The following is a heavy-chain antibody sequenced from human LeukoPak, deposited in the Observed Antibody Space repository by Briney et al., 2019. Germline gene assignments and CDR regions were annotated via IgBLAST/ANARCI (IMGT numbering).Heavy chain of an antibody. V-gene: IGHV4-30-4*08. Sequence: PSQTLSPTCTVSGGSISSGDYYWSWIRQPPGKGLEWIGYIYYSGSTYYNPSLKSRVTISVDTSKNQFSLKLSSVTAADTAVYYCASQKWELPYYFDYWGQGTLVTVSS. D-gene: IGHD1-26*01. J-gene: IGHJ4*02. CDR2: IYYSGST. CDR1: GGSISSGDYY. CDR3: ASQKWELPYYFDY.